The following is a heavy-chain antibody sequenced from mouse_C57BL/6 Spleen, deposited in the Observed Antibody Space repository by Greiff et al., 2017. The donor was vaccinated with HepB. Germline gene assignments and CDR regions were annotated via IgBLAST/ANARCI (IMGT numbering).Heavy chain of an antibody. Sequence: VQLQQPGAELVKPGASVKMSCKASGYTFTSYWITWVKQRPGQGLEWIGDIYPGSGSTNYNEKFKSKATLTVDTSSSTAYMQLSSLTSEDSAVYYCARGGWDVVDAMDYWGQGTSVTVSS. CDR1: GYTFTSYW. CDR2: IYPGSGST. CDR3: ARGGWDVVDAMDY. D-gene: IGHD4-1*01. J-gene: IGHJ4*01. V-gene: IGHV1-55*01.